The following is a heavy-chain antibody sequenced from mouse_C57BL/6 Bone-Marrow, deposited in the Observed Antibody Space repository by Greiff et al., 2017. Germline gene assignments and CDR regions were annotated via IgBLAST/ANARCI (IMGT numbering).Heavy chain of an antibody. J-gene: IGHJ2*01. V-gene: IGHV1-82*01. Sequence: SGPELVKPGASVKISCKASGYAFSSSWMNWVKQRPGKGLEWIGRIYPGDGDTNYNGKFKGKATLTADKSSSTAYMQLSSLTSEDSAVYFCARPGGSDYWGQGTTLTVSS. CDR3: ARPGGSDY. CDR2: IYPGDGDT. CDR1: GYAFSSSW.